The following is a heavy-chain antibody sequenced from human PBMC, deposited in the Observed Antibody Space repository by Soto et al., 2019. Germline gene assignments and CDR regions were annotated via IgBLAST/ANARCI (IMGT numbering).Heavy chain of an antibody. J-gene: IGHJ4*02. D-gene: IGHD2-2*01. CDR3: ARSSPDIVVVPAAMPIDY. CDR2: IYYSGST. Sequence: QVQLQESGPGLVKPSQTLSLTCTVSGGSISSGGYYWSWIRQHPGKGLEWIGYIYYSGSTYYNPSLKSRVTISVDTSKNHFSLKLSFVTAADTDVYYCARSSPDIVVVPAAMPIDYWGQGTLVTVSS. CDR1: GGSISSGGYY. V-gene: IGHV4-31*03.